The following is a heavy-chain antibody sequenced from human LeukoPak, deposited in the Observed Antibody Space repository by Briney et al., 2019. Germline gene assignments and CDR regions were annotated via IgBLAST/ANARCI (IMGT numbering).Heavy chain of an antibody. CDR3: ASIPFRGYDPPY. D-gene: IGHD5-12*01. V-gene: IGHV1-18*01. CDR2: ISAYNGNT. J-gene: IGHJ4*02. Sequence: ASVKVSCKASGYTFTSYGISWVRQAPGQGLEWMGWISAYNGNTNYAQKLQGRVTMTTDTSTSTAYMELRSLRSDGTAVYYCASIPFRGYDPPYWGQGTLVTVSS. CDR1: GYTFTSYG.